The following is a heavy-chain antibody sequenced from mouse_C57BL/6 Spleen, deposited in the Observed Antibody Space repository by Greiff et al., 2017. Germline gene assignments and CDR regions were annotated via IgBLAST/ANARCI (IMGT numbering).Heavy chain of an antibody. CDR2: IDPETGGT. D-gene: IGHD1-1*02. J-gene: IGHJ2*01. Sequence: QVQLQQSGAELVRPGASVTLSCKASGYTFTDYEMHWVKQTPVHGLEWIGAIDPETGGTAYNQKFKGKAILTADKSSSTAYMELRSLTSEDSAVYYCTRGGYYGRYYFDCWGQGTTLTVSS. CDR3: TRGGYYGRYYFDC. CDR1: GYTFTDYE. V-gene: IGHV1-15*01.